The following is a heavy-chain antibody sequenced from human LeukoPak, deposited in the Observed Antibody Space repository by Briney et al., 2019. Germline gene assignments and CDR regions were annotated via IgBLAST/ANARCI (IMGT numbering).Heavy chain of an antibody. V-gene: IGHV4-59*12. D-gene: IGHD3-9*01. CDR2: IYYSGST. J-gene: IGHJ3*02. CDR3: AREKLDILTGYYLNAFDI. Sequence: SETLSLTCTVSGGSISSYYWSWIRQPPGEGLEWIGYIYYSGSTNYNPSLKSRVTISVDTSKNQFSLKLSSVTAADTAVYYCAREKLDILTGYYLNAFDIWGQGTMVTVSS. CDR1: GGSISSYY.